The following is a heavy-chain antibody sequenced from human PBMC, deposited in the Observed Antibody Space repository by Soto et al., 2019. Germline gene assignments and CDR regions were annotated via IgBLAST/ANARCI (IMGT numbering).Heavy chain of an antibody. CDR1: GFTFSRSG. V-gene: IGHV3-33*05. Sequence: GGSLRLSCAASGFTFSRSGMHWVRQAPGKGLEWVAFISYDGSIKYYADSVKGRFTTSRDNSKTTLYLQMNGLGAEDTAMYYCARDATDSVFDYWGQGTLVTVSS. CDR3: ARDATDSVFDY. J-gene: IGHJ4*02. CDR2: ISYDGSIK.